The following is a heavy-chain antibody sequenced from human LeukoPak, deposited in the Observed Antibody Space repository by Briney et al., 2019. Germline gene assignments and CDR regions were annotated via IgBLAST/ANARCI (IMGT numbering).Heavy chain of an antibody. CDR3: ARDPLGANWFDP. J-gene: IGHJ5*02. CDR2: ISGGSDKI. V-gene: IGHV3-48*01. D-gene: IGHD3-16*01. CDR1: GFTLSSYS. Sequence: GGSLRLSCAVSGFTLSSYSMDWVRQAPGKGLEWVSYISGGSDKIYYADSVKGRFTISRDNAKNSVYLQMNSLRAEDTAVYYCARDPLGANWFDPWGQGTLVTVSS.